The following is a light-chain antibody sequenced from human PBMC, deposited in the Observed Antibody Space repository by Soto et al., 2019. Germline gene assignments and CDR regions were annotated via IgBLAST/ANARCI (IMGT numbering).Light chain of an antibody. V-gene: IGKV3-15*01. CDR2: GAS. CDR3: QQYNKWPPYT. J-gene: IGKJ2*01. CDR1: QSVSSN. Sequence: EIVMTQSPATLSVSPGERATLSCRASQSVSSNLAWYQQKPGQAPRLLIYGASTRATGIPARFSGSGSGTAFTLNISSLQSEDFAVYYCQQYNKWPPYTFGQGTKLEIK.